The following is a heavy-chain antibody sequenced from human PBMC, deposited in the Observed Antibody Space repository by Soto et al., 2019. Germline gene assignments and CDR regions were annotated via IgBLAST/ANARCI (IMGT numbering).Heavy chain of an antibody. D-gene: IGHD2-2*01. CDR2: INSDGSRK. V-gene: IGHV3-74*01. Sequence: VGSLRLSCAASGFTFSTYWMHWVRQLPGKGLVWVSRINSDGSRKTYADSVRGRFTVSRDNAKNTLYLQMNSLRDEDTAVYYCKTDVVVVPSSNGPRDYWGQGTLVTVSS. CDR1: GFTFSTYW. CDR3: KTDVVVVPSSNGPRDY. J-gene: IGHJ4*02.